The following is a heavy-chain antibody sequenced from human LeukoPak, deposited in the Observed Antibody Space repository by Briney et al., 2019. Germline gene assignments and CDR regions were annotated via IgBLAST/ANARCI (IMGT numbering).Heavy chain of an antibody. J-gene: IGHJ4*02. CDR1: GFTFSSYA. V-gene: IGHV3-23*01. CDR3: AKLNDYYDSSGYHY. CDR2: ISCSGGST. Sequence: GGSLRLSCAASGFTFSSYAMSWVRRAPGKGLEWVSAISCSGGSTYYADSVKGRFTISRDNSKNTLYLQMNSLRAEDTAVYYCAKLNDYYDSSGYHYWGQGTLVILSS. D-gene: IGHD3-22*01.